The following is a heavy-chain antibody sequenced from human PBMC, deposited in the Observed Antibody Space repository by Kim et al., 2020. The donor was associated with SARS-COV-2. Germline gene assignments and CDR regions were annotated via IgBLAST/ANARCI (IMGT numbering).Heavy chain of an antibody. CDR2: TI. V-gene: IGHV3-48*01. J-gene: IGHJ3*02. Sequence: TIYDADSVKGRFTISRDNAKNSLYLQMNSLRAEDTAVYYCARDQGGAFDIWGQGTMVTVSS. D-gene: IGHD3-16*01. CDR3: ARDQGGAFDI.